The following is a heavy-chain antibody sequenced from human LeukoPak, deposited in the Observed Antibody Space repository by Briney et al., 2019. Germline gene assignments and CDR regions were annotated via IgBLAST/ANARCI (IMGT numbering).Heavy chain of an antibody. V-gene: IGHV4-39*07. D-gene: IGHD6-13*01. Sequence: SETLSLTCTVSGGSIISTTYYWGWIRQPPGEGLEWIGSIDYSGSTYYNPSLKSRVTISVDTSKNQFSLNLSSVTAADAAVYSCARASGSSWYERRLHAYYYYMDVWGKGTTVTVSS. CDR1: GGSIISTTYY. CDR2: IDYSGST. CDR3: ARASGSSWYERRLHAYYYYMDV. J-gene: IGHJ6*03.